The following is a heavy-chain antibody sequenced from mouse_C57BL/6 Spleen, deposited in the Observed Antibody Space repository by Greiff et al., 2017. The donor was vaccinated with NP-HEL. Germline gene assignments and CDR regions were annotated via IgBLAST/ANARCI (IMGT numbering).Heavy chain of an antibody. CDR3: TGHITTEYYFDY. CDR2: IRLKSDNYAT. V-gene: IGHV6-3*01. J-gene: IGHJ2*01. D-gene: IGHD1-1*01. Sequence: EVKVVESGGGLVQPGGSMKLSCVASGFTFSNYWMNWVRQSPEKGLEWVAQIRLKSDNYATHYAESVKGRFTISRDDSKSSVYLQMNNLRAEDTGIYYCTGHITTEYYFDYWGQGTTLTVSS. CDR1: GFTFSNYW.